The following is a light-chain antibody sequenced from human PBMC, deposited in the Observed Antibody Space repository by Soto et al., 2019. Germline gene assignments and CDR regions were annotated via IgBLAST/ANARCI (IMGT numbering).Light chain of an antibody. J-gene: IGKJ1*01. V-gene: IGKV1-5*03. Sequence: DIQMTQSPSTLSASVGDRVTITCRASQSVSSWLAWYQQKPGKAPKLLIYKASSLEGGVRSRFSGSGSGTEFTLNISSLQPDDFATYYCQQYDSYPWTFGQGTRVEIK. CDR2: KAS. CDR3: QQYDSYPWT. CDR1: QSVSSW.